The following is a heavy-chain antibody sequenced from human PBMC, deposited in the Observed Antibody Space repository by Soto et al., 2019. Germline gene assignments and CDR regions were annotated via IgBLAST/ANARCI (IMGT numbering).Heavy chain of an antibody. CDR3: ARRGVVVPAARRTYKNNWFDP. J-gene: IGHJ5*02. V-gene: IGHV1-8*01. CDR1: GYTFTSYD. D-gene: IGHD2-2*01. Sequence: ASVKVSCKASGYTFTSYDINWVRQATGQGLEWMGWMNPNSGNTGYAQKFQGRVTMTRNTSISTAYMKLSSLRSEDTAVYYCARRGVVVPAARRTYKNNWFDPWGQGTLVTVSS. CDR2: MNPNSGNT.